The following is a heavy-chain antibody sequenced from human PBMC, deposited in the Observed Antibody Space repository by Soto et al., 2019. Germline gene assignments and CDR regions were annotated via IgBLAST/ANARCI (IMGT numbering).Heavy chain of an antibody. J-gene: IGHJ5*02. CDR3: ARERPDGSRLDP. CDR1: GGSISSGDYY. Sequence: QVQLQESGPGLVKPSQTLSLTCTVSGGSISSGDYYWSWIRQPPGKGLEWIGYIYCSGSTYYNPSRRSRVTIAVDTSKIQFSLKLSSVTAADTAVYYCARERPDGSRLDPWGQGTLVTVSS. CDR2: IYCSGST. D-gene: IGHD6-13*01. V-gene: IGHV4-30-4*01.